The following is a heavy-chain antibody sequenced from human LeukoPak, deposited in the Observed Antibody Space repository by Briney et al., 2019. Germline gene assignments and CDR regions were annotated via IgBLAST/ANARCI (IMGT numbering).Heavy chain of an antibody. CDR3: GYTNNFYH. CDR2: IKHDGSEE. V-gene: IGHV3-7*01. J-gene: IGHJ4*02. Sequence: QPGGSLILSCVASGLSISGQWMNWVRQAPGQGLEWVANIKHDGSEEHYVDSVKGRFTISRDDGRNSVSLQMNSVRAEDTAVYYCGYTNNFYHWGQGTLVVVSS. D-gene: IGHD3-16*02. CDR1: GLSISGQW.